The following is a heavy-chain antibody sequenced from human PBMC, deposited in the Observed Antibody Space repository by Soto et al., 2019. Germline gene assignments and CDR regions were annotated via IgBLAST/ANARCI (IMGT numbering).Heavy chain of an antibody. CDR1: GFTFSSDS. D-gene: IGHD3-10*01. V-gene: IGHV3-30-3*01. Sequence: GGSLRLSCAASGFTFSSDSMHWVRQAPGKGLEWVAVISYDGSNKYYADSVKGRFTISRDNSKNTLYLQMNSLRAEDTAVYYCARVIGVRGNYYYYGMDVWGQGTTVTVSS. CDR3: ARVIGVRGNYYYYGMDV. CDR2: ISYDGSNK. J-gene: IGHJ6*02.